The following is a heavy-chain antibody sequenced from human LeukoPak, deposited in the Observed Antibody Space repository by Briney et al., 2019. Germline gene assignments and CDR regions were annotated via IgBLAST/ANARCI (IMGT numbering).Heavy chain of an antibody. CDR2: INPGDGTT. CDR1: GYTFTTYY. CDR3: ARDRQDFYYGMDV. Sequence: ASVTVSCKASGYTFTTYYVHWMRQAPGQGLEWMGVINPGDGTTTYAQKFQGRVTMTRDTSTSTVYMELSSLRSEDTAVYFCARDRQDFYYGMDVWGQGTTVTLSS. J-gene: IGHJ6*02. V-gene: IGHV1-46*01.